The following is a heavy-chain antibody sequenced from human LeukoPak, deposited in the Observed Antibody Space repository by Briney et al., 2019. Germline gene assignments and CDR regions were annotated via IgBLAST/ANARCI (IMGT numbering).Heavy chain of an antibody. Sequence: ASVTVSCKASGYGFIDFYFNWVRQAPGQGLEWMGWINPHSGATNYAQRFQGRVSMDASFDTAYMELSRLTSDDTAVYYCATSSSVTHTRDPWGQGTLVTVSS. V-gene: IGHV1-2*02. J-gene: IGHJ5*02. CDR2: INPHSGAT. CDR3: ATSSSVTHTRDP. CDR1: GYGFIDFY. D-gene: IGHD5/OR15-5a*01.